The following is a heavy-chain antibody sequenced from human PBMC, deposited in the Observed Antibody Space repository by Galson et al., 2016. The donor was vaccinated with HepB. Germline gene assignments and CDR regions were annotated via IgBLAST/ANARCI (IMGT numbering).Heavy chain of an antibody. D-gene: IGHD6-19*01. CDR1: GGTFTTYP. CDR2: IIPLLGIP. CDR3: ARPSSGWANDAFDI. Sequence: VKVSCKASGGTFTTYPITWVRQAPGQGPECLGRIIPLLGIPKYAQKFQGRLTITADKSTSTTYMELTSLRSEDTAVYYCARPSSGWANDAFDIWGQGTLVTVSS. J-gene: IGHJ3*02. V-gene: IGHV1-69*10.